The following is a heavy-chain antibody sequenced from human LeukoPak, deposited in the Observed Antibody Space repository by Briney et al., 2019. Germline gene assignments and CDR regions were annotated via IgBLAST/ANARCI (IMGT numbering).Heavy chain of an antibody. Sequence: GAPVKVSCKASGYTFSGYFMHWVRQAPGQGLEWMGWIDPNSGVTNYAQKFQGRVTLTRDTSISTGYMELSSLRSDDAAVYYCARVYLGYCSAGSCYSASDYWGQGTLVTVSS. CDR3: ARVYLGYCSAGSCYSASDY. J-gene: IGHJ4*02. V-gene: IGHV1-2*02. CDR1: GYTFSGYF. D-gene: IGHD2-15*01. CDR2: IDPNSGVT.